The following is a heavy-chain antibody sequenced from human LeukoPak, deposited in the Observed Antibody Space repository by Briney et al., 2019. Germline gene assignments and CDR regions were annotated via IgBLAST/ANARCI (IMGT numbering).Heavy chain of an antibody. Sequence: GGSLRLSCAASGFTVSNNYMSWVRQAPGMGLEWVSVIYSGGSTYYADSVKGRFTISRDNSKNTLYLQMNSLRVEDTAVYYCTRDLPERYWGQGTLVTVSS. J-gene: IGHJ4*02. CDR3: TRDLPERY. V-gene: IGHV3-53*01. CDR2: IYSGGST. CDR1: GFTVSNNY.